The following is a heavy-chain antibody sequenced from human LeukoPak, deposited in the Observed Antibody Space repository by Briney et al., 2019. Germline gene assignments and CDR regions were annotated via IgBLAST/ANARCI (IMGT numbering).Heavy chain of an antibody. CDR2: IWYDGSNK. CDR3: AREGWNRDFDY. D-gene: IGHD1-1*01. V-gene: IGHV3-33*01. Sequence: GGSLRLSCAASGFTFSSYGMHWVRQAPGKGLEWVAVIWYDGSNKYYADSVKGRFTISRDNSKNTLYLQMNSLRAEDTAVYYCAREGWNRDFDYWGQGTLVTVSS. CDR1: GFTFSSYG. J-gene: IGHJ4*02.